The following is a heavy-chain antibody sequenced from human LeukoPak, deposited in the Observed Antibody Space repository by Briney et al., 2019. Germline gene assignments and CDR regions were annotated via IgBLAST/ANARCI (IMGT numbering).Heavy chain of an antibody. CDR3: AREVATMIPDY. V-gene: IGHV1-2*02. D-gene: IGHD3-22*01. CDR1: GYTFTGYY. J-gene: IGHJ4*02. Sequence: GPVKVSFKASGYTFTGYYMHWVRQAPGQGLEWMGWINPNSGGTNYAQKFRGRVTMTRDTSISTAYMELSRLRSDDTAVYYCAREVATMIPDYWGQGTLVTVSS. CDR2: INPNSGGT.